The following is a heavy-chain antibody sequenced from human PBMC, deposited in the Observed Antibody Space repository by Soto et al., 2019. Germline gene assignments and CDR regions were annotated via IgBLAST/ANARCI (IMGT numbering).Heavy chain of an antibody. D-gene: IGHD3-22*01. CDR2: ITGSGNYI. J-gene: IGHJ4*02. V-gene: IGHV3-21*01. CDR1: GFTFRSYT. CDR3: ARYYYDSSGYGGFDY. Sequence: PGGSLRLSCVASGFTFRSYTMHWVRQAPGKGLEWVSSITGSGNYIYYTDSVKGRFTISRDNAKNSLYLQMNSLRAEDTAVYYCARYYYDSSGYGGFDYWGQGTLVTVSS.